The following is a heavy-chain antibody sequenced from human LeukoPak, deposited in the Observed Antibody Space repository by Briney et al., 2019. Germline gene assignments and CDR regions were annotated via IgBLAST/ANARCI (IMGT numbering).Heavy chain of an antibody. Sequence: VASVTVSCTASGYTFTSYYMHWVRQAPGQGLEWMGIINPSGGSTSYAQKFQGRVTMTRDTSTSTVYMELSSLRSEDTAVYYCARATTPYYGDYVPFDPWGQGTLVTVSS. CDR1: GYTFTSYY. V-gene: IGHV1-46*01. CDR3: ARATTPYYGDYVPFDP. CDR2: INPSGGST. J-gene: IGHJ5*02. D-gene: IGHD4-17*01.